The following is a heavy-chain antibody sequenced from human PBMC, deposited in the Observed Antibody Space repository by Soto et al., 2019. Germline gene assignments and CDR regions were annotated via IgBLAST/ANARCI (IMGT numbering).Heavy chain of an antibody. Sequence: QVQLVQSGAEVKKPGASVKVSCKASGYTFTSYVISWVRQAPGQGLEWMGGISAYNGNTNYAQKRQGRVTMTTDTSTSTAYMELRSLRSDDTAVYYCVVAAQPYYFDYWGQGTLVTVSS. CDR1: GYTFTSYV. J-gene: IGHJ4*02. V-gene: IGHV1-18*01. D-gene: IGHD2-15*01. CDR3: VVAAQPYYFDY. CDR2: ISAYNGNT.